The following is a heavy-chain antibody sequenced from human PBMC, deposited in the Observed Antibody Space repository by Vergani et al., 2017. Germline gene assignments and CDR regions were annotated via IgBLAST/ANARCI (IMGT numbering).Heavy chain of an antibody. CDR3: ARLSSGWLSNNYFDY. CDR1: GYSFTSYW. J-gene: IGHJ4*02. Sequence: EVQLVQSGAEVKKPGESLKISCKGSGYSFTSYWIGCFRQMPGKGLEWMGIIYPGDSDTRYSPSFQGQVTISADKSISTAYLQWSSLKASDTDMYYCARLSSGWLSNNYFDYWGQGTLVTVSS. CDR2: IYPGDSDT. V-gene: IGHV5-51*01. D-gene: IGHD6-19*01.